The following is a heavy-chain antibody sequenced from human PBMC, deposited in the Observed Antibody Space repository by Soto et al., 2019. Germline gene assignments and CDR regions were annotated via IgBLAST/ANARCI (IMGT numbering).Heavy chain of an antibody. V-gene: IGHV5-51*03. D-gene: IGHD6-13*01. Sequence: EVYLAQSGAEVKKPGESLKISCKGSGCNFNRYWIGWVRQMPGKGLEWMGVIYPGDSDTRYSPSLQGQVTISADKSSSATYVQWSSLQASDTATYYCARSLVNGTYEAFDIWGQGTMVTVSS. J-gene: IGHJ3*02. CDR3: ARSLVNGTYEAFDI. CDR2: IYPGDSDT. CDR1: GCNFNRYW.